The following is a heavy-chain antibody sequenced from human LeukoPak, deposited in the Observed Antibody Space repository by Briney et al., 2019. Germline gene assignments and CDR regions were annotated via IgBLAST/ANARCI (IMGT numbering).Heavy chain of an antibody. CDR3: ARSLLGAVTTFDY. CDR2: IKHDGSEK. V-gene: IGHV3-7*03. J-gene: IGHJ4*02. Sequence: QTGGSLRLSCAAPEFTFSRYWMSWVRQPPGSGLEWVASIKHDGSEKYYGDSVKGRFTLSRDNAYNSLYLQMNSLRAEDTAVYYCARSLLGAVTTFDYWGQGTLVTVSS. D-gene: IGHD4-11*01. CDR1: EFTFSRYW.